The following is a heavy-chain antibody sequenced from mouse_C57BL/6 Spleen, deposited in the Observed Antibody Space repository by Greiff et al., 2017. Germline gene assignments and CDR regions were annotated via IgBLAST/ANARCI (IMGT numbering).Heavy chain of an antibody. CDR1: GYTFTDYE. CDR3: TRSVGYYFGY. D-gene: IGHD3-3*01. V-gene: IGHV1-15*01. Sequence: VQVVESGAELVRPGASVTLSCKASGYTFTDYEMHWVKQTPVHGLEWIGAIDPETGGTAYNQKFKGKAILTADKSSSTAYMELRSLTSEDSAVYYCTRSVGYYFGYWGQGTTLTVSS. CDR2: IDPETGGT. J-gene: IGHJ2*01.